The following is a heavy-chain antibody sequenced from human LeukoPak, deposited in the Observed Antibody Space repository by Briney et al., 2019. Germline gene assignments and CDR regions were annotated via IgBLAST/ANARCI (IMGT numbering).Heavy chain of an antibody. Sequence: GGSLRLSCAASGFTFSSYWMSWVRQALGMGLQWVANIKQDGSVKTYVDSVKGRFTISRDNAKNSLYLQMNSLRGEDTAVYYCATFLGATFFDHWGQGTLVSVSS. CDR3: ATFLGATFFDH. V-gene: IGHV3-7*01. D-gene: IGHD1-26*01. CDR2: IKQDGSVK. J-gene: IGHJ4*02. CDR1: GFTFSSYW.